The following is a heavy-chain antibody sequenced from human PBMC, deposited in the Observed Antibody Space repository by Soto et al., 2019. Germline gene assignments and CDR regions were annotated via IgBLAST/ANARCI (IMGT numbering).Heavy chain of an antibody. CDR2: IYPSDSDT. J-gene: IGHJ4*02. CDR1: GYTFTIYW. V-gene: IGHV5-51*07. CDR3: ARPANTVADHFDL. D-gene: IGHD4-17*01. Sequence: ESLKISCQVSGYTFTIYWIGLVHQMPGKGLEWMGIIYPSDSDTRYSPSFQGQVTVSADQSINTAYLQWDSLKASGTAIYYCARPANTVADHFDLWGQGTPVTVSS.